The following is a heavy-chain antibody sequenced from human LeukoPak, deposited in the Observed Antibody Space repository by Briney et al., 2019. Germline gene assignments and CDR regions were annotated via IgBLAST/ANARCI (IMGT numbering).Heavy chain of an antibody. CDR3: AHGGIVGATKDAFDI. Sequence: SGPTLVNPTQTLTLTCTFSGFSLSTSGVGVGWIRQPPGKALEWLALIYWNDDKRYSPSLKSRLTITKDTSKNQVVLTMTNMDPVDTATYYCAHGGIVGATKDAFDIWGQGTMVTVSS. V-gene: IGHV2-5*01. CDR2: IYWNDDK. D-gene: IGHD1-26*01. CDR1: GFSLSTSGVG. J-gene: IGHJ3*02.